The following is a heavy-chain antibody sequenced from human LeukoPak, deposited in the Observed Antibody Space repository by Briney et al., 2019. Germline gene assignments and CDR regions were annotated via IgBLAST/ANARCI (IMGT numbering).Heavy chain of an antibody. Sequence: ASVKVSCKASGYTFTVYHIHWVRQAPGQGLEWMGWINPNSGGTNYAQKFQDRVTMTRDTSISTTYMELRRLTSDDTAMYYCARRQLLKDYWGQGTLVTVSS. CDR1: GYTFTVYH. V-gene: IGHV1-2*02. D-gene: IGHD2-2*01. J-gene: IGHJ4*02. CDR2: INPNSGGT. CDR3: ARRQLLKDY.